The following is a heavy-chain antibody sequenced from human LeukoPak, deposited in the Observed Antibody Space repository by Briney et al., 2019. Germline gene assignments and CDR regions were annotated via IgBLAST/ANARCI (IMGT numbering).Heavy chain of an antibody. CDR1: GFTFSSYA. CDR2: ISYDGSNK. V-gene: IGHV3-30-3*01. CDR3: ARDQYGSPVGAISFDY. D-gene: IGHD1-26*01. Sequence: GGSLRLSCAASGFTFSSYAMHWVRQAPGKGLEWVAVISYDGSNKYYADSVKGRFTISRDNSKNTLYLQVNSLRAEDTAVYYCARDQYGSPVGAISFDYWGQGTLVTVSS. J-gene: IGHJ4*02.